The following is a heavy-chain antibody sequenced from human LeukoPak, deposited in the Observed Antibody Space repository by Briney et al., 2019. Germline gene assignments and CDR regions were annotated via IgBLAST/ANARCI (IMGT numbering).Heavy chain of an antibody. Sequence: ASVKVSCKASGYTFTSYDINWVRQATGQGLEWMGWMNPNSGNTGYAQKFQGRVTMTRNTSISTAYMELSSLRSEDTAVYYCARSPATVTTSLDYHYYGMDVWGQGTTVTVSS. D-gene: IGHD4-17*01. V-gene: IGHV1-8*01. J-gene: IGHJ6*02. CDR3: ARSPATVTTSLDYHYYGMDV. CDR1: GYTFTSYD. CDR2: MNPNSGNT.